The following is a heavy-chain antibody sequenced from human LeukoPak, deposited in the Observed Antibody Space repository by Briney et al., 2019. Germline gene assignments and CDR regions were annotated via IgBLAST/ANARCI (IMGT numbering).Heavy chain of an antibody. J-gene: IGHJ4*02. Sequence: SETLSLTCTVSGGSISSGSYYWSWIRQPAGKGLEWIGRIYTSGSTNYNPSLKSRVTISVDTSKNQFSLKLSSVTAADTAVYYCARQRGSSSWFYYFDYWGQGTLVTVSS. CDR2: IYTSGST. CDR1: GGSISSGSYY. D-gene: IGHD6-13*01. CDR3: ARQRGSSSWFYYFDY. V-gene: IGHV4-61*02.